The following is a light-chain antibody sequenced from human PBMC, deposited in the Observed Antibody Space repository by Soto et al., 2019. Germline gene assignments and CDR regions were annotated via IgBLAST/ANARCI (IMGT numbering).Light chain of an antibody. CDR3: QKYSSVPV. V-gene: IGKV1-27*01. CDR2: AAS. Sequence: DIQMTQSPTSLSASVEERVTITCRATQGIRNFVAWYQQKPGKAPKLLIYAASTLQSGVPSRFSGSGSGTDFTLTIISLQPEDVATYSCQKYSSVPVFGPGTKVEIK. J-gene: IGKJ3*01. CDR1: QGIRNF.